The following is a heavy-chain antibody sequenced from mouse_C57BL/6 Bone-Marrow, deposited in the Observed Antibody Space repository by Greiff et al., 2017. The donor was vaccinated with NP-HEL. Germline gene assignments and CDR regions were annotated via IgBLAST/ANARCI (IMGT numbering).Heavy chain of an antibody. CDR3: TSFYYDYDGDY. D-gene: IGHD2-4*01. V-gene: IGHV14-4*01. J-gene: IGHJ2*01. Sequence: EVQLQQSGAELVRPGASVKLSCTASGFNITDDYMHWVKQRPEQGLEWIGWIDPENGDTEYASKFQGKATITADTSSNTAYLQLSSLTSEDTAVYYCTSFYYDYDGDYWGQGTTLTVSS. CDR1: GFNITDDY. CDR2: IDPENGDT.